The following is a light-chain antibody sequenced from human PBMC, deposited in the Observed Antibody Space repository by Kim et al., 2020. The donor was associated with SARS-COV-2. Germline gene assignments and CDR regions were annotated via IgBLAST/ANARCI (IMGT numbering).Light chain of an antibody. CDR2: GGS. V-gene: IGKV3-20*01. J-gene: IGKJ1*01. CDR1: QSISSSS. Sequence: SPGERATLSCRASQSISSSSLAWSQQKPGQGPRLLIYGGSNRATGIADRFSGSASGTDFTLTISRLEPEDFAVYYCHQYGSTPRTFGQGTKVEIK. CDR3: HQYGSTPRT.